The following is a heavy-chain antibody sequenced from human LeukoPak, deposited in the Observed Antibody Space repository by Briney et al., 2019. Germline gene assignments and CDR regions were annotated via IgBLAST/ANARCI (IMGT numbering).Heavy chain of an antibody. V-gene: IGHV3-30*18. Sequence: GGSLRLSCAASGFTFSSYGIHWVRQAPGKGLEWLAVISYDGSNKYYADSLKGRFTISRDNSKNTLYLQMSSLRAEDTAVYYCVKDKRGRAGFDYWGQGTLVTVSS. CDR1: GFTFSSYG. CDR2: ISYDGSNK. D-gene: IGHD3-10*01. CDR3: VKDKRGRAGFDY. J-gene: IGHJ4*02.